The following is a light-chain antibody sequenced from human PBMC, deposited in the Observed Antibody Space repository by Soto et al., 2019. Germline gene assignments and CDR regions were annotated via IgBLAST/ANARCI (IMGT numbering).Light chain of an antibody. V-gene: IGKV3-20*01. Sequence: EIVLTQSPGTLSLSPGERATLSCRASQSISSSYLTWYQQKPGQAPRLLIYGASSRATGIPDRFSGSGSGTDFTLTISRLEPEDFAVYYCQQYGSSFRYTFGQGTKLEIK. CDR3: QQYGSSFRYT. CDR2: GAS. CDR1: QSISSSY. J-gene: IGKJ2*01.